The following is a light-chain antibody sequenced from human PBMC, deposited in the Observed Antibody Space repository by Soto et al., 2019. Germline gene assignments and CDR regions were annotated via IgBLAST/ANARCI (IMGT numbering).Light chain of an antibody. CDR3: RSYTSSTTPVV. Sequence: QSALTQPASVSGSPGQSITISCTGTSSDVGGYNYVSWYQQHPGKAPKLMIYEVSNRPSGVSNRFSGSKSGNTASLTISGLPAEDEADYYCRSYTSSTTPVVFGGGTKLTVL. CDR2: EVS. V-gene: IGLV2-14*01. CDR1: SSDVGGYNY. J-gene: IGLJ2*01.